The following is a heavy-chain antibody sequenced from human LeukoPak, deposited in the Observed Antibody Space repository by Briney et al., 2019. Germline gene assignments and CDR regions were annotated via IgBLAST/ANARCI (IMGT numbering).Heavy chain of an antibody. D-gene: IGHD6-13*01. Sequence: GGSLRLSCAASGFTFSSYSMNWVRQAPGNGLEWVSSISSSSSYIYYADSVKGRFTISRDNAKNSLYLQMNSLRAEDTAVYYCASQAGIAAAGFYYYDMDVWGQGTTVTVSS. J-gene: IGHJ6*02. CDR2: ISSSSSYI. CDR3: ASQAGIAAAGFYYYDMDV. V-gene: IGHV3-21*01. CDR1: GFTFSSYS.